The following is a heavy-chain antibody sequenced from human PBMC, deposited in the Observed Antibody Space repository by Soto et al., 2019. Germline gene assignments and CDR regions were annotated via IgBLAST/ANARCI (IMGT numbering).Heavy chain of an antibody. D-gene: IGHD1-26*01. CDR1: GYSFTSYW. CDR3: ARRPRSAYRYYYYYGMDV. V-gene: IGHV5-10-1*01. J-gene: IGHJ6*02. CDR2: IDPSDSYT. Sequence: LGESLKISCKGSGYSFTSYWISWVRQMPGKGLEWMGRIDPSDSYTNYSPSFQGHVTISVDKSISTAYLQWSSLKASDTAMYYCARRPRSAYRYYYYYGMDVWGQGTTVTVSS.